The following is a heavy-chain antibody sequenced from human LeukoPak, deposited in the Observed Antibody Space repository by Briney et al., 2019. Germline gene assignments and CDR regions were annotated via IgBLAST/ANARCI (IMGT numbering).Heavy chain of an antibody. J-gene: IGHJ4*02. CDR3: ATESWKTAIFNS. CDR1: GGSVSSGTFF. CDR2: IYHSGST. D-gene: IGHD2-21*02. V-gene: IGHV4-30-4*08. Sequence: SQTLSLTCTVSGGSVSSGTFFWSWDRQPPGKGLEWIGYIYHSGSTYYSPSLKSRATMSIDTSKNQFSLELSSVTAADTAVYYCATESWKTAIFNSWGQGTLLTVSS.